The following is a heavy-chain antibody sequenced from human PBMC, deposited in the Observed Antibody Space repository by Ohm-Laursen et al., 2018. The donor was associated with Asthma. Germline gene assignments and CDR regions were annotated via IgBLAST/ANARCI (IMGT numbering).Heavy chain of an antibody. CDR1: GFTFDDYA. J-gene: IGHJ4*02. CDR2: ISWNSGSI. CDR3: AKVDYYDSSGPIDY. V-gene: IGHV3-9*01. D-gene: IGHD3-22*01. Sequence: SLRLSCTASGFTFDDYAMHWVRQAPGKGLEWVSGISWNSGSIGYADSVKGRFTISRDNAKNSLYLQMNSLRAEDTAVYYCAKVDYYDSSGPIDYWGQGTLVTVSS.